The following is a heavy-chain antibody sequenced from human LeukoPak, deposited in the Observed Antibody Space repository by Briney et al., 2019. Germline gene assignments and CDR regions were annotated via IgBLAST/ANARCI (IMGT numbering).Heavy chain of an antibody. J-gene: IGHJ4*02. CDR2: ISGSGGST. Sequence: GGSLRLSCAAFGFTFSSYAMSWVRQAPGKGLEWVSAISGSGGSTYYADSVKGRFTISRDNSKNTLYLQMNSLRAEDTAVYYCAKDRVVVITNEIDYWGQGTLVTVSS. CDR1: GFTFSSYA. V-gene: IGHV3-23*01. D-gene: IGHD3-22*01. CDR3: AKDRVVVITNEIDY.